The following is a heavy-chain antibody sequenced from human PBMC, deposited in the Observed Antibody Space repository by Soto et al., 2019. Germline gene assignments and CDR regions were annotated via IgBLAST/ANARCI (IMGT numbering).Heavy chain of an antibody. CDR1: GYTFTSYG. CDR2: MNPNSGNT. J-gene: IGHJ3*02. Sequence: GASVKVSCKASGYTFTSYGISWVRQATGQGLEWMGWMNPNSGNTGYAQKFQGRVTMTRNTSISTAYMELSSLRSEDTAVYYCARGPSVLWFGESRAGDAFDIWGQGTMVTVSS. CDR3: ARGPSVLWFGESRAGDAFDI. V-gene: IGHV1-8*02. D-gene: IGHD3-10*01.